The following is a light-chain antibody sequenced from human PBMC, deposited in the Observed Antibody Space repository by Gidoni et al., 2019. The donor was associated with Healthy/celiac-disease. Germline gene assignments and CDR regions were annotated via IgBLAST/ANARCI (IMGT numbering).Light chain of an antibody. CDR1: QSHLQSNRYNH. Sequence: DSVKTQSPLSLPVTPGDPASISCRSSQSHLQSNRYNHLDWYLKKQGQSPQLLIYLGSNRASGVPDRYSGSGSGTDFTLKLSSVEAEDVGVYDCMQALQTPRLTFGGGTKVEIK. J-gene: IGKJ4*01. CDR3: MQALQTPRLT. V-gene: IGKV2-28*01. CDR2: LGS.